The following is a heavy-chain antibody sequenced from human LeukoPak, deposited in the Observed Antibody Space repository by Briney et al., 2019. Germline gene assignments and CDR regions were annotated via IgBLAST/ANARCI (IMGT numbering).Heavy chain of an antibody. D-gene: IGHD4-17*01. J-gene: IGHJ4*02. CDR2: IRGSGDDST. CDR3: ANRVGLRYYYFDY. Sequence: GGSLRLSCTASGFAMSWVRQAPGKELEWVASIRGSGDDSTYYADSVKGRFIISRDHFKNTLYLQMDSLRAEDSAVYYCANRVGLRYYYFDYWGQGTLVTVSS. CDR1: GFA. V-gene: IGHV3-23*01.